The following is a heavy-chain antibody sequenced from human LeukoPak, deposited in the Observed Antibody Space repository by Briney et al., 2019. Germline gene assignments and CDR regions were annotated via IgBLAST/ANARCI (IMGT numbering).Heavy chain of an antibody. CDR2: ISGSGGST. V-gene: IGHV3-23*01. D-gene: IGHD5-18*01. CDR1: GFTFSSYA. Sequence: AGGSLRLSCAASGFTFSSYAMSWVRQAPGKGLEWVSAISGSGGSTYYADSVKGRFTISRDNSKNTLYLQMNSLRAEDTAVYYCAKARTQLWFEPFDYWGQGTLVTVSS. CDR3: AKARTQLWFEPFDY. J-gene: IGHJ4*02.